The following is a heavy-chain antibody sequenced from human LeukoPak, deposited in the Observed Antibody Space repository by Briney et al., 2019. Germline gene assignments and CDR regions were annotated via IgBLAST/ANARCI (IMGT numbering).Heavy chain of an antibody. CDR1: GFTVTSNY. Sequence: GGSLRLSCAASGFTVTSNYMSWVRQAPGKGLEWVSLIYIGGGSTTYYADSVKGRFTISEHSNTLYLQMNSLRPEDTAVYYCARVAARGPFDYWGQGTLVTVSS. J-gene: IGHJ4*02. D-gene: IGHD6-6*01. V-gene: IGHV3-53*04. CDR2: IYIGGGSTT. CDR3: ARVAARGPFDY.